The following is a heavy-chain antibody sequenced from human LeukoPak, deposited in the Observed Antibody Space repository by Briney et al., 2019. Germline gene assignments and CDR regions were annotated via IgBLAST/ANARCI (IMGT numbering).Heavy chain of an antibody. CDR1: GFTFSSYS. Sequence: PGGSLSLSCAVSGFTFSSYSMNWVRQAPGNGLEWDSYIRRSSSIIYYAHSAKDRLNIHRENAMNSLYLQMNSLRDEDTAVYYCARDDYSHSHYYDYGRDVWGQGTTVTVSS. CDR3: ARDDYSHSHYYDYGRDV. J-gene: IGHJ6*02. CDR2: IRRSSSII. V-gene: IGHV3-48*02. D-gene: IGHD4-11*01.